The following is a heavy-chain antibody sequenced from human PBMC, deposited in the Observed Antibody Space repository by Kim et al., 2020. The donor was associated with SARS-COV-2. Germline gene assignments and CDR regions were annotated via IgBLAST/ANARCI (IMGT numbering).Heavy chain of an antibody. D-gene: IGHD3-22*01. Sequence: GGSLRLSCAASGYTVTYSYMGWVRQAPGKGLEWVSFIYSGGNTIYADSVKGRLIISRDHSKNTLYLQMNSLRAEDTAVYYCATVVFYYDAGYFKNWGQGTLVLVPS. CDR2: IYSGGNT. CDR1: GYTVTYSY. V-gene: IGHV3-66*01. J-gene: IGHJ1*01. CDR3: ATVVFYYDAGYFKN.